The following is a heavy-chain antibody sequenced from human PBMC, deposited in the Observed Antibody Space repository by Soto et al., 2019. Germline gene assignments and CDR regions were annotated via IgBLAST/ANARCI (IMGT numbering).Heavy chain of an antibody. V-gene: IGHV4-4*07. CDR2: VFPGGPT. D-gene: IGHD3-10*01. CDR1: GDPITSYF. CDR3: ARTLSGFTYGSRQFYFDY. J-gene: IGHJ4*02. Sequence: SETLSLTCTVSGDPITSYFWTWLRQPAGKGLEWIGHVFPGGPTSHNSSLKSRVSMSVDTSKNQFPLTLTSVTAADTAVYYCARTLSGFTYGSRQFYFDYWGQGTLVTVSS.